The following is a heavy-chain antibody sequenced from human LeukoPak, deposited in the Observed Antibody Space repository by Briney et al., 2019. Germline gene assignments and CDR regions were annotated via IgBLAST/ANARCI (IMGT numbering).Heavy chain of an antibody. CDR2: IWYDGSNK. CDR1: GFTFSSYG. CDR3: ARDWRVNSGSYY. V-gene: IGHV3-33*01. D-gene: IGHD1-26*01. J-gene: IGHJ4*02. Sequence: LPGGSLRLSCAASGFTFSSYGMHGVRQAPGKGLEWVAVIWYDGSNKYYADSVKGRFTISRDNSKNTLYLQMNSLRAEDTAVYYCARDWRVNSGSYYLGQGTLVTVSS.